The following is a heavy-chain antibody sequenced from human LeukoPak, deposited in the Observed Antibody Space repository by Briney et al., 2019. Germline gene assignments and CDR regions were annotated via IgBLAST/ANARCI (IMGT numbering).Heavy chain of an antibody. J-gene: IGHJ3*02. V-gene: IGHV1-69*13. Sequence: SVKVSCKASGGTFSSYAISWVRQAPGQGLEWMGGIIPIFGTANYAQKFQGRVTITADESTSTAYMELSSLRSEDTAVYYCAALVVPAAVNAFDIWGQGTMVTVSS. D-gene: IGHD2-2*01. CDR3: AALVVPAAVNAFDI. CDR1: GGTFSSYA. CDR2: IIPIFGTA.